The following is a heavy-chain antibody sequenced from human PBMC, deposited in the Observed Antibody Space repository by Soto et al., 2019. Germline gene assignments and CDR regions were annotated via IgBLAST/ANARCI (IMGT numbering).Heavy chain of an antibody. V-gene: IGHV4-30-4*01. CDR2: IYYGGNT. J-gene: IGHJ6*02. Sequence: PSETLSLTCTVSGASFSSGDYYWNWIRQSPGKGLEWIGYIYYGGNTHYNPSLKSRVTISVDTSKNQFSLKLYSVTAADTAVYYCASYGFRPLDTYFCLDVWGQGTTVTVSS. CDR1: GASFSSGDYY. D-gene: IGHD4-17*01. CDR3: ASYGFRPLDTYFCLDV.